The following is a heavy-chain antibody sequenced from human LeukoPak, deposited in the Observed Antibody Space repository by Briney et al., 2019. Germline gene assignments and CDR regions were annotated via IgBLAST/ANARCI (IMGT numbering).Heavy chain of an antibody. J-gene: IGHJ4*02. CDR2: IYYSGST. Sequence: SETLSLTCTVSGGSISSYYWSWIRQPPGKGLEWIGYIYYSGSTNYNPSLKSRVTISVDTSKNQFSLKLSSVTAADTAVYYCARRRGYYYDSSGYYMRRGFYYFDYWGQGTLVTVSS. D-gene: IGHD3-22*01. CDR3: ARRRGYYYDSSGYYMRRGFYYFDY. CDR1: GGSISSYY. V-gene: IGHV4-59*08.